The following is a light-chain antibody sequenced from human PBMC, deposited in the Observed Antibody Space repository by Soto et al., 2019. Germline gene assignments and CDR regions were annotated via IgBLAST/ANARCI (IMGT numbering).Light chain of an antibody. J-gene: IGKJ1*01. CDR3: QQYNSSSET. CDR2: KAS. Sequence: DIQMTQSPSTLSASVGDRVTITCRASQSISSWLAWYQQKPGKAPKLLIYKASSLESGVPSRFSGSGSGTEFTLTISSLQPDDFATYYCQQYNSSSETFGQGTKVEIK. V-gene: IGKV1-5*03. CDR1: QSISSW.